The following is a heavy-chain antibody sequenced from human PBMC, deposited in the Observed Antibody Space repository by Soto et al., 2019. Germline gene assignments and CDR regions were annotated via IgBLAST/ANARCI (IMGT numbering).Heavy chain of an antibody. Sequence: PGGSLRLSCAASGFTFSSYAMSWVRQAPGKGLEWVSAISGSGGSTYYADSVKGRFTISRDNSKNTLYLQMNSLRAEDTAVYYCAKDPSGHHYYYYGMDVWGQGTTVTVSS. V-gene: IGHV3-23*01. CDR3: AKDPSGHHYYYYGMDV. J-gene: IGHJ6*02. CDR2: ISGSGGST. CDR1: GFTFSSYA.